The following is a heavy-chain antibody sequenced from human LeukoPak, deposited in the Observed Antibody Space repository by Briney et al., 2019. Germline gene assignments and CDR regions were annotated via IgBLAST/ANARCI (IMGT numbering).Heavy chain of an antibody. CDR3: AKDVSLVGAPRGFDY. J-gene: IGHJ4*02. Sequence: PGRSLRLSCAASGFTFSDYYMSWIRQAPGKGLVWVSRINTDGSSTSYADSVKGRFTISRDNSKNTLYLQMNSLRAEDTAVYYCAKDVSLVGAPRGFDYWGQGTLVTVSS. V-gene: IGHV3-74*01. CDR2: INTDGSST. CDR1: GFTFSDYY. D-gene: IGHD1-26*01.